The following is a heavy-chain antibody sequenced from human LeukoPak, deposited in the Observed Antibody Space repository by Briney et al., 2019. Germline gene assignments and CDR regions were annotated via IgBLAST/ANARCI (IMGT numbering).Heavy chain of an antibody. CDR1: GYTFTGYY. V-gene: IGHV1-2*02. CDR3: AGPGSGSYYSMDV. J-gene: IGHJ6*03. CDR2: INPNSGGT. Sequence: ASVTVSCKASGYTFTGYYMHWVRQAPGQGLEWMGWINPNSGGTNYAQKFQGRVTITRDTSISTAYMELSSVRSDDTAVYYCAGPGSGSYYSMDVWGKGTTVTISS. D-gene: IGHD3-10*01.